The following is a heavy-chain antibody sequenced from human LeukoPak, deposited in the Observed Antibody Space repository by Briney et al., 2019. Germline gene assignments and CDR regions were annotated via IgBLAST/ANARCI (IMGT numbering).Heavy chain of an antibody. Sequence: GGSLRLSCAASGFTFSSYSMNWVCQAPGKGLEWVSSISSSSSYIYYADSVKGRFTISRDNAKNSLYLQMNSLRAEDTAVYYCAREGYCSSTSCYTGYGMDVWGQGTTVTVSS. CDR2: ISSSSSYI. J-gene: IGHJ6*02. CDR3: AREGYCSSTSCYTGYGMDV. D-gene: IGHD2-2*02. V-gene: IGHV3-21*01. CDR1: GFTFSSYS.